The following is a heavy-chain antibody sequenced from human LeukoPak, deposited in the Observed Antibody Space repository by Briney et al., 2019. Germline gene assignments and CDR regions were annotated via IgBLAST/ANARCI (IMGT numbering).Heavy chain of an antibody. CDR1: GGSFSGYY. CDR2: INHSGST. Sequence: SETLSLTCAVYGGSFSGYYWSWIRQPPGKGLEWIGEINHSGSTNYNPSLKSRVTISVDTSKNQFSLKLSSVTAADTAVYYCPRHIGDRYCSGGSCYSRGVRFDYWGQGTLVTVSS. CDR3: PRHIGDRYCSGGSCYSRGVRFDY. D-gene: IGHD2-15*01. J-gene: IGHJ4*02. V-gene: IGHV4-34*01.